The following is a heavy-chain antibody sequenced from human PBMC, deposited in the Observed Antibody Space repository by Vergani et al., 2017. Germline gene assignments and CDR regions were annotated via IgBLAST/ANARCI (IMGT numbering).Heavy chain of an antibody. CDR1: GYTFTDYY. CDR2: INPSGGHT. Sequence: VQLVQSGAEVKKPGATVKISCKVSGYTFTDYYMHWVQQAPGKGLEWMGIINPSGGHTNYAQKFQGRVTMTRDTSTSTVYMELSSLRSEDTAIYYCARGDYGILTGYRYWGQGTLVTVSA. J-gene: IGHJ4*02. D-gene: IGHD3-9*01. V-gene: IGHV1-46*03. CDR3: ARGDYGILTGYRY.